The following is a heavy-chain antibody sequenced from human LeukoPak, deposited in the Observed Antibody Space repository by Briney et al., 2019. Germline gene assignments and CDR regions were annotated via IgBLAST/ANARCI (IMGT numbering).Heavy chain of an antibody. Sequence: ASVKVSCKASGYTFTSYGISWARQAPGQGLEWMGWISAYNGNTNYAQKLQGRVTMTTDTSTSTAYMELRSLRSDDTAVYYCARTAYDSSGYYGLVWFDPWGQGTLVTVSS. CDR1: GYTFTSYG. CDR3: ARTAYDSSGYYGLVWFDP. J-gene: IGHJ5*02. V-gene: IGHV1-18*01. D-gene: IGHD3-22*01. CDR2: ISAYNGNT.